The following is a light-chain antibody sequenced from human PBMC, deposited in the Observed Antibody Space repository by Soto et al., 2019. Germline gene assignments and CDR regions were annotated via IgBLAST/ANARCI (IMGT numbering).Light chain of an antibody. CDR1: QNVNSK. CDR3: QQYNDWPLT. CDR2: GAS. J-gene: IGKJ4*01. Sequence: EIVMTQSPATLSVSPGERATLSCRASQNVNSKLVWYQQKPGQAPRLLIYGASTRATGIPARFSGSGSWTEFTLTIISLLSEDFVLYYCQQYNDWPLTFGGGTKVEIK. V-gene: IGKV3-15*01.